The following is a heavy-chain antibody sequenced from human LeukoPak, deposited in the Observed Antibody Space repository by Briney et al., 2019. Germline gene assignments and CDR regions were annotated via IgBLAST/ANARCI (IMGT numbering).Heavy chain of an antibody. D-gene: IGHD6-13*01. CDR3: ASQYSSSWYYFDY. CDR1: GFTFSSYA. V-gene: IGHV3-30-3*01. CDR2: ISYDGSNK. Sequence: GGSLRLSCAASGFTFSSYAMHWVRQAPGKGLEWVAVISYDGSNKYYADSVKGRFTISRDNSKNTLYLQMNSLRAEDTAVYYCASQYSSSWYYFDYWGQGTLVTVSS. J-gene: IGHJ4*02.